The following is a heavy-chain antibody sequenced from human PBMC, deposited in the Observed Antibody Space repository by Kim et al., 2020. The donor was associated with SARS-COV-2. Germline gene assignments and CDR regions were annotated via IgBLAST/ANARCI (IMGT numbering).Heavy chain of an antibody. J-gene: IGHJ4*02. CDR3: AKDERITIFGVVISRHHYFDY. V-gene: IGHV3-23*01. Sequence: FTISRDNSKNTLYLQMNSLRAEDTAVYYCAKDERITIFGVVISRHHYFDYWGQGTLVTVSS. D-gene: IGHD3-3*01.